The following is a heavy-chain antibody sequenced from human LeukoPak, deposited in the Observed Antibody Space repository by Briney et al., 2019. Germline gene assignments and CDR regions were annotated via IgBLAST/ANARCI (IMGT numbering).Heavy chain of an antibody. CDR2: IYYSGST. V-gene: IGHV4-39*07. Sequence: SETLSLTCTVSGGSISSSSYYWGWIRQPPGKGLEWIGSIYYSGSTYYNPSLKSRVTISVDTSKNQFSLKLSSVTAADTAVYYCASMQRGEPLDVWGKGTTVTVSS. J-gene: IGHJ6*04. CDR1: GGSISSSSYY. CDR3: ASMQRGEPLDV. D-gene: IGHD3-16*01.